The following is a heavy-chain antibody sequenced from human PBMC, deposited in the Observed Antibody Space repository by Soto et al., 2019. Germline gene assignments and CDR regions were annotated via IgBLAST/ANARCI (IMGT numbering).Heavy chain of an antibody. V-gene: IGHV1-3*01. CDR2: INAGNGNT. Sequence: ASVKVSCKASGYTFTSYAMHWVRQAPGQRLEWMGWINAGNGNTKYSQKFQGRVTITRDTSASTAYMELSSLRSEDTAVYYCARVALRGVGWFDPWGQGTLVTVSS. CDR3: ARVALRGVGWFDP. CDR1: GYTFTSYA. J-gene: IGHJ5*02. D-gene: IGHD3-10*01.